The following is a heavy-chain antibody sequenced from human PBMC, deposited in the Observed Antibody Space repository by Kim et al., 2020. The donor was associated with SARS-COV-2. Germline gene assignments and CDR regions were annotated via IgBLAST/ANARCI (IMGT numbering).Heavy chain of an antibody. Sequence: GGSLRLSCAASGFTFSDYYMSWIRQAPGKGLEWVSYISSSSSYTNYADSVKGRFTISRDNAKNSLYLQMNSLRAEDTAVYYCARDEGEYCSSTSCSIDYWGQGTLVTVSS. CDR1: GFTFSDYY. J-gene: IGHJ4*02. V-gene: IGHV3-11*05. CDR2: ISSSSSYT. D-gene: IGHD2-2*01. CDR3: ARDEGEYCSSTSCSIDY.